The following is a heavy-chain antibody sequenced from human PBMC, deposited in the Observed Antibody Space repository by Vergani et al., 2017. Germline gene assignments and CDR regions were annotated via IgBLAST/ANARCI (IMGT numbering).Heavy chain of an antibody. CDR3: TTDPRYCGDGSCYWLRDHHYYGMDV. CDR1: GFTFGDYA. D-gene: IGHD2-21*01. J-gene: IGHJ6*02. Sequence: EVQLVDSGGGLIQPGRSLRLSCSASGFTFGDYAMSWVRQAPGKGLEWVGRIKSTFDRGTTDYAAAVKGRFTISRDDSKNTLFLQMNGLKTEDIGVYYCTTDPRYCGDGSCYWLRDHHYYGMDVWGQ. V-gene: IGHV3-15*01. CDR2: IKSTFDRGTT.